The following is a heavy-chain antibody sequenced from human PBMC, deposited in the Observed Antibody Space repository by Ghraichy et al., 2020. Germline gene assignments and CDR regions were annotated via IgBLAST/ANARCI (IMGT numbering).Heavy chain of an antibody. V-gene: IGHV4-39*01. CDR3: VRSIWNYQFGPTWSDS. CDR1: GGSIRHRNYY. Sequence: SETLSLTCSVSGGSIRHRNYYWGWIRQPPGKGLEWIGSSYYAGSTYYNPTLKSRVSVDVDTSNSRFSLELRSVTASDTAIYYCVRSIWNYQFGPTWSDSWGRGTLVTVSS. CDR2: SYYAGST. J-gene: IGHJ5*01. D-gene: IGHD1-7*01.